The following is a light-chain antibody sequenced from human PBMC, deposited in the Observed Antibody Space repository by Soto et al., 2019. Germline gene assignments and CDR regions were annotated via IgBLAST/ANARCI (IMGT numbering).Light chain of an antibody. CDR3: QQYDNWPSIT. J-gene: IGKJ5*01. V-gene: IGKV3-15*01. CDR2: GAS. CDR1: QSVSSY. Sequence: EIVMTQSPATLSVSPGERATLSCRASQSVSSYLAWYQQKPGQAPRLLIYGASTRATGIPARFSGSGSGTEFTLTISSLQSEDFAVYYCQQYDNWPSITFGQGTRWRL.